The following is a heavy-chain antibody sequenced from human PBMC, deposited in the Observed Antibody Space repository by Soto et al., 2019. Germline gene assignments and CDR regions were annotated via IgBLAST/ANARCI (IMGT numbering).Heavy chain of an antibody. J-gene: IGHJ6*02. Sequence: AAVKVSCKASGGTFSSYAISWVRQAPGQGLEWMGGIIPIFGTANYAQKFQGRVTITADESTSTAYMELSSLRSEDTAAYYCARGGFWSGYYRNYYYYGMDVCGQGTRVSVSS. V-gene: IGHV1-69*13. CDR3: ARGGFWSGYYRNYYYYGMDV. CDR2: IIPIFGTA. D-gene: IGHD3-3*01. CDR1: GGTFSSYA.